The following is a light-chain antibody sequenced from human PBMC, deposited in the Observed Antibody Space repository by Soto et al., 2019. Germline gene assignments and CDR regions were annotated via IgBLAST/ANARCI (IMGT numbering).Light chain of an antibody. CDR2: DAS. V-gene: IGKV1-5*01. CDR3: QQYDSYWT. CDR1: QSISRW. Sequence: DIQMTQSPSTLSASVGDRVTITCRASQSISRWVAWYQQKPGKAPKLLIYDASNLESGVPARFSGSGSGTEFTLTIRSLQPDDFATYYCQQYDSYWTFGQGTKWIS. J-gene: IGKJ1*01.